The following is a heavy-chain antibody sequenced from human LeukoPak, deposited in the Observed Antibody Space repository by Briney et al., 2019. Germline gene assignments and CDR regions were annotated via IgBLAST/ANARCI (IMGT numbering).Heavy chain of an antibody. CDR2: ISWNSGSI. Sequence: GRSLRLSCAASGFTFDDYAMHWVRQAPGKGLEWVSGISWNSGSIGYADSVKGRFTISRDNAKNSLYLQMNSLRAEDTAVYYCARVSRTYYGSGNDMDVWGKGTTVTISS. J-gene: IGHJ6*03. V-gene: IGHV3-9*01. CDR1: GFTFDDYA. CDR3: ARVSRTYYGSGNDMDV. D-gene: IGHD3-10*01.